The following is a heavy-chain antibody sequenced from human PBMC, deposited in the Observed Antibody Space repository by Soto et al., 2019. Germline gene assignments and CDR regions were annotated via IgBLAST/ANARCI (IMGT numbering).Heavy chain of an antibody. CDR3: AKEIAVAGNYYYYGMDV. CDR1: GFTFSSYG. CDR2: ISYDGSNK. J-gene: IGHJ6*02. Sequence: PGGSLRLSCAASGFTFSSYGMHWVRQAPGKGLEWVAVISYDGSNKYYADSVKGRFTISRDNSKNTLYLQMNSLRAEDTAVYYCAKEIAVAGNYYYYGMDVWGQGTTVTVSS. V-gene: IGHV3-30*18. D-gene: IGHD6-19*01.